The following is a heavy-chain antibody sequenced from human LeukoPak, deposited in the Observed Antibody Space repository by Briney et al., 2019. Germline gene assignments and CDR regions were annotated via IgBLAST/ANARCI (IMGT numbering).Heavy chain of an antibody. CDR2: IDTYSGKT. CDR3: ATLTPTVIGEWLVRGYYYGMDV. V-gene: IGHV1-18*01. J-gene: IGHJ6*02. D-gene: IGHD6-19*01. CDR1: GYTYTTDG. Sequence: GASVKVSCKASGYTYTTDGISWVRQAPGQGLEWMGWIDTYSGKTNYAQKFQGRVTMTSDTSTSTAYMELSSLRSEDTAVYYCATLTPTVIGEWLVRGYYYGMDVWGQGTTVTVSS.